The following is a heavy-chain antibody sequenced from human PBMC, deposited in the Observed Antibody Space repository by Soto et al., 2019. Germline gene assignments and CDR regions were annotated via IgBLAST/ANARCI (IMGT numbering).Heavy chain of an antibody. D-gene: IGHD2-8*01. CDR1: GVSITNYY. CDR2: IDYSGSS. V-gene: IGHV4-59*01. J-gene: IGHJ4*02. CDR3: ARRCIIGPCFRY. Sequence: SETLSLTCSVSGVSITNYYWSWIRQPPGKRLEWIGYIDYSGSSNYNPSLMSRVTISVDTSKNQFSLKLSSVTAADTAVYYCARRCIIGPCFRYWGQGMLVTVSS.